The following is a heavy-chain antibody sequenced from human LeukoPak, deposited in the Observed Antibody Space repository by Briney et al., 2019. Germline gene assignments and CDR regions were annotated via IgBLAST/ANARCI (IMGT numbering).Heavy chain of an antibody. V-gene: IGHV3-43*02. D-gene: IGHD6-19*01. CDR1: GFTFNAYA. CDR3: VRDTGSGWDFDY. J-gene: IGHJ4*02. CDR2: VKGDGGTI. Sequence: GGSLRLSCAASGFTFNAYAIHWVRQAPGKGLEWVSLVKGDGGTIDSLNSVKGRFTVSRDNSKNSLYLQMSNLRTEDTDLYDCVRDTGSGWDFDYWGQGTLVTVSS.